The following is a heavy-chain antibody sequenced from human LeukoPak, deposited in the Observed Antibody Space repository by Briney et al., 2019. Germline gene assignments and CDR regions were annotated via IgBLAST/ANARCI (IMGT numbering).Heavy chain of an antibody. V-gene: IGHV4-38-2*02. CDR2: IYYSGST. CDR3: ARHPLSSGWYEDY. Sequence: SETLSLTCTVSGYSISSGYYWGWIRQPPGKGLEWIGSIYYSGSTYYNPSLKSRVTTSVDTSKNQFSLKLSSVTAADTAVYYCARHPLSSGWYEDYWGQGTVVTVSS. D-gene: IGHD6-19*01. CDR1: GYSISSGYY. J-gene: IGHJ4*02.